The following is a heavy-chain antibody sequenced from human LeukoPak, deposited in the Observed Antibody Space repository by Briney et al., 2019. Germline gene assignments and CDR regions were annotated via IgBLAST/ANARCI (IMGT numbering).Heavy chain of an antibody. Sequence: SQTLSLTCTVSGGSISSGSYYWSWIRQPAGKGLEWIGRIYTSGSTNYNPSLKSRVTISVDTSKNQFSLKLSSVTAADTAVYYCARDKAQGSWIHDYWGQGTQVTVSS. CDR3: ARDKAQGSWIHDY. CDR2: IYTSGST. CDR1: GGSISSGSYY. V-gene: IGHV4-61*02. J-gene: IGHJ4*02. D-gene: IGHD5-12*01.